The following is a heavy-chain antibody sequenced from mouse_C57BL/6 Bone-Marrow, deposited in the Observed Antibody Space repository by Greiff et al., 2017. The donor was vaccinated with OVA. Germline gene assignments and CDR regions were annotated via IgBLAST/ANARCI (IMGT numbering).Heavy chain of an antibody. V-gene: IGHV5-6*01. CDR1: GFTFSSYG. J-gene: IGHJ2*01. CDR3: ARQGDTRGDY. CDR2: ISSGGSYT. Sequence: EVKLVESGGDLVKPGGSLKLSCAASGFTFSSYGMSWVRQTPDKRLEWVANISSGGSYTYYPASVKGRFTISRDNAKNTLYLQMSRLKSEDTAMYYCARQGDTRGDYWGQGTTLTVSS.